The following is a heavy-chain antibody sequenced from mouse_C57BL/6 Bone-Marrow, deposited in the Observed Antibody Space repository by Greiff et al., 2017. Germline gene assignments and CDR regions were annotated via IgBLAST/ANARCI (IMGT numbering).Heavy chain of an antibody. J-gene: IGHJ2*01. CDR2: IDPSDSYT. CDR1: GYTFTSYW. D-gene: IGHD2-3*01. V-gene: IGHV1-69*01. CDR3: ARMQGWLLCDY. Sequence: QVQLQQPGAELVMPGASVKLSCKASGYTFTSYWMHWVKQRPGQGLEWIGEIDPSDSYTNYNQKFKGKSTLTVDKSSSTAYMQLSSLTYEDSAVYYCARMQGWLLCDYWGQGTTLTVSS.